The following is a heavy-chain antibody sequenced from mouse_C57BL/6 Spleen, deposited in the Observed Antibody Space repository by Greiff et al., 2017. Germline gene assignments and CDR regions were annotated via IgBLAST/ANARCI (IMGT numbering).Heavy chain of an antibody. CDR3: ARENYDGYQYYFDY. V-gene: IGHV5-4*01. Sequence: EVMLVESGGGLVKPGGSLKLSCAASGFTFSSYAMSWVRQTPEKRLEWVATISDGGSYTYYPDNVKGRFTISRDNAKNNLYLQMSHLKSEDTAMYYCARENYDGYQYYFDYWGQGTTLTVSS. J-gene: IGHJ2*01. D-gene: IGHD2-3*01. CDR2: ISDGGSYT. CDR1: GFTFSSYA.